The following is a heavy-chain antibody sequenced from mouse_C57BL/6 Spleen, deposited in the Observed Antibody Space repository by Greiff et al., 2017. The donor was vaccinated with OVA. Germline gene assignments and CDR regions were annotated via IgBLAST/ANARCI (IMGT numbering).Heavy chain of an antibody. CDR3: SRDDYWYFDV. CDR2: IHPNSGST. D-gene: IGHD2-3*01. J-gene: IGHJ1*03. Sequence: QVQLQQPGAELVKPGASVKLSCKASGYTFTSYWMHWVKQRPGQGLEWIGMIHPNSGSTNYNEKFKSKATLTVDKSSSTAYMQLSSLTSEDSAVYYCSRDDYWYFDVWGTGTTVIVSS. CDR1: GYTFTSYW. V-gene: IGHV1-64*01.